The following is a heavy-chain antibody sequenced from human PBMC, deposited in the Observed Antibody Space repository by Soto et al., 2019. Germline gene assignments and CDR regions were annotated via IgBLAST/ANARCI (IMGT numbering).Heavy chain of an antibody. CDR1: CHTFTSYG. Sequence: ASVKVSCKASCHTFTSYGISWVRQAPGQGLEWMGWISAYNGNTNYAQSLQGRVTMTTDTSTSTAYMELRSLRSDDTAVYYCARDAAVAGNSYGMDVWGQGTTVTVSS. CDR3: ARDAAVAGNSYGMDV. J-gene: IGHJ6*02. D-gene: IGHD6-19*01. V-gene: IGHV1-18*04. CDR2: ISAYNGNT.